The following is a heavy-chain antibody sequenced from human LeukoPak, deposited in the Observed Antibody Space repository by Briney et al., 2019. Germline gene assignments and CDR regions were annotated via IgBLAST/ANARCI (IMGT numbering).Heavy chain of an antibody. Sequence: ASVKVSCKASGYIFTAYYLHWVRQAPGLGLEWMGWINPNNGGTMYAQKFQGRLTMTLDTSISTLYMELSSLTSDDTAVYYCARDDKATHDYWGQGTLVTVSS. CDR2: INPNNGGT. J-gene: IGHJ4*02. V-gene: IGHV1-2*02. CDR1: GYIFTAYY. CDR3: ARDDKATHDY.